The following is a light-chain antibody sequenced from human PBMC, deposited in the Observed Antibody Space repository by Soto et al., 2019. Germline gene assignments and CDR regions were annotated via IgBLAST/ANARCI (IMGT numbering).Light chain of an antibody. CDR1: QSLLHSNGYNY. CDR2: LGS. CDR3: MQALQSPRT. Sequence: DIVMTQSPLSLPVTPGEPASISCRSSQSLLHSNGYNYLDWYLQKPGQSPQLLIYLGSNRSSGVPDRFSGSGSGTDLTLKISRVEAEDVGVYYCMQALQSPRTFGQGTKVEIK. J-gene: IGKJ1*01. V-gene: IGKV2-28*01.